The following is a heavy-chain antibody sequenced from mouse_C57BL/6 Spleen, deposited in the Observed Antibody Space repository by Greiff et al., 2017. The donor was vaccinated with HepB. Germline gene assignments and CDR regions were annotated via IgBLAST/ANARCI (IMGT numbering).Heavy chain of an antibody. V-gene: IGHV1-4*01. CDR2: INPSSGYT. D-gene: IGHD1-1*01. CDR1: GYTFTSYT. J-gene: IGHJ1*03. CDR3: ASEAGVLRGSWYFDV. Sequence: VQLQQSGAELARPGASVKMSCKASGYTFTSYTMHWVKQRPGQGLEWIGYINPSSGYTKYNQKFKDKATLTADKSSSTAYMQLSSLTSEDSAVYYCASEAGVLRGSWYFDVWGTGTTVTVSS.